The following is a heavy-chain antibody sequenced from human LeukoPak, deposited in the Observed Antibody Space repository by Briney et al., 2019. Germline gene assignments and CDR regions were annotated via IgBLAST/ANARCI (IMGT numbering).Heavy chain of an antibody. CDR3: ATQSYGLFAY. CDR2: IQQDGSNK. D-gene: IGHD4-17*01. CDR1: EFSFKNYW. V-gene: IGHV3-7*01. J-gene: IGHJ4*02. Sequence: GGSLRLSCAASEFSFKNYWMSWVRQAPGKGLEWVANIQQDGSNKFYADSVKGRFTISRDNARNSLYLQMNSLRPDDTAVYYCATQSYGLFAYWGQGTLVTVSS.